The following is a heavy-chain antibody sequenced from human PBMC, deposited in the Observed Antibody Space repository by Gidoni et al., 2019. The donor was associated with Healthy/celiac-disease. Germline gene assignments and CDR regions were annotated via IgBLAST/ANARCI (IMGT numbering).Heavy chain of an antibody. CDR1: GFTFADYA. CDR3: AKVGVAAAARGYFDY. V-gene: IGHV3-9*01. D-gene: IGHD6-13*01. CDR2: MSWNSGSI. J-gene: IGHJ4*02. Sequence: EVQLVASGGGLVQTGRSLRLYCAAYGFTFADYAMNWVRQAPGKGRGWVSVMSWNSGSIGYADSVKVRFTISRDNAKNSLYLQMNRRRAEDTGVDYCAKVGVAAAARGYFDYWGQGTLFTVSS.